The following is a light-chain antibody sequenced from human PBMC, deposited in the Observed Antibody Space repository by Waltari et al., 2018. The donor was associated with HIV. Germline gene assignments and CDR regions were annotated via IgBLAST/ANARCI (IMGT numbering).Light chain of an antibody. Sequence: QSVLTQPPSASGTPGQRVTISCSGSSSNIGSNYVYWYQQLPGTAPQLLIYRNNQRPSGVPDRFSCSKSATSASLAISGLRSEDEADYYCAAWDGSLSGFWVFGGGTKLAVL. CDR1: SSNIGSNY. V-gene: IGLV1-47*01. CDR3: AAWDGSLSGFWV. CDR2: RNN. J-gene: IGLJ3*02.